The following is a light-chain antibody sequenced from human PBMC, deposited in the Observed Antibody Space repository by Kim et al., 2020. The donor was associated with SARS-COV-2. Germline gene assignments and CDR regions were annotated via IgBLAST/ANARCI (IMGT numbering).Light chain of an antibody. Sequence: DIQLTQSPSSLSASVGDRVTITCRASQDIRRWLAWYRQKPGKAPELLIYGASSLQSGVPSRFSGSGSGTDFTLSISNLQPEDFATYYCQQAYSFPPRFGRGTRLEIK. J-gene: IGKJ5*01. V-gene: IGKV1-12*01. CDR2: GAS. CDR3: QQAYSFPPR. CDR1: QDIRRW.